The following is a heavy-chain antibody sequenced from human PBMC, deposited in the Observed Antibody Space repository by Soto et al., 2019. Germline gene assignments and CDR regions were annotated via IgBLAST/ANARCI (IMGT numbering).Heavy chain of an antibody. CDR3: AKWGAAAGTT. CDR1: GGSISSYY. Sequence: QVHLQESGPGLVKPAETLSLTCSVSGGSISSYYWSWIRQPPGKGLGWIGYVFYTGITKYNPSFKSRATSSGDTSRNQFSLHLMSVTAVDTAVYYCAKWGAAAGTTWGQGIRVNVSS. J-gene: IGHJ4*02. V-gene: IGHV4-59*01. CDR2: VFYTGIT. D-gene: IGHD6-25*01.